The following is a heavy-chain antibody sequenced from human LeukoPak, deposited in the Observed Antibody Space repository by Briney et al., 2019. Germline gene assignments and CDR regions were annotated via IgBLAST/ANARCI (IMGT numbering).Heavy chain of an antibody. Sequence: SETLSLTCTVSGGSISSGDYYWSWIRQPPGKGLEWIGYIYYSGSTYYNPSLKSRVTISVDTSKNQFSLKLSSVTAADTAVYYCARGSGYYDFWSGYLDAFDIWGQGTMVTVSS. CDR3: ARGSGYYDFWSGYLDAFDI. J-gene: IGHJ3*02. CDR1: GGSISSGDYY. D-gene: IGHD3-3*01. CDR2: IYYSGST. V-gene: IGHV4-30-4*08.